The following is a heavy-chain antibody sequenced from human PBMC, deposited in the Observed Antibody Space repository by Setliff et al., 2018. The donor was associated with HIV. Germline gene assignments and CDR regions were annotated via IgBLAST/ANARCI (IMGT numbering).Heavy chain of an antibody. D-gene: IGHD6-19*01. J-gene: IGHJ3*02. CDR2: INPSGGST. Sequence: ASVKVSCKASGYTFTSYYMHWVRQAPGQGLEWMGAINPSGGSTRYAQKFQGRVTMTRDTSTSTVYMELSSLRSEDTALYYCAREGQWLDMGDAFDIWGQGTMVTVSS. V-gene: IGHV1-46*01. CDR3: AREGQWLDMGDAFDI. CDR1: GYTFTSYY.